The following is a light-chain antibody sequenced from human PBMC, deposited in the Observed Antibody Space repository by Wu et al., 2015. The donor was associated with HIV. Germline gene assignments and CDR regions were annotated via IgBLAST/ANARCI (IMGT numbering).Light chain of an antibody. J-gene: IGKJ5*01. Sequence: EVVLTQSPGTLSLSPGERATLSCRASQSVNSNFLAWYQQKPAQPPRLLIYDASSRAIGVPDRFSGSGSGTDFTLTISRLEPEDFAVYYCQQYDTSPPAITFGQGTRLEIK. CDR2: DAS. V-gene: IGKV3-20*01. CDR3: QQYDTSPPAIT. CDR1: QSVNSNF.